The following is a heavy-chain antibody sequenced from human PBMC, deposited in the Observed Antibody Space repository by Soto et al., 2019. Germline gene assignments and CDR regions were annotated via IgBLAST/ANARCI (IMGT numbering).Heavy chain of an antibody. CDR3: ARDFPRTYYDFWSGYHYYMDV. CDR2: ISAYNGNT. V-gene: IGHV1-18*01. D-gene: IGHD3-3*01. CDR1: GYTFTSYG. Sequence: ASVKVSCKASGYTFTSYGIGGVRQAPGQGLEWMGWISAYNGNTNYAQKLQGRVTMTTDTSTSTAYMELRSLRSDDTAVYYCARDFPRTYYDFWSGYHYYMDVWGKGTTVTVSS. J-gene: IGHJ6*03.